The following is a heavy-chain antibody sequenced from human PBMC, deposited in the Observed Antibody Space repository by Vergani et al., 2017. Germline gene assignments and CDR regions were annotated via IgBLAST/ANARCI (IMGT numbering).Heavy chain of an antibody. D-gene: IGHD3-3*01. CDR1: GGSISSHY. J-gene: IGHJ4*02. V-gene: IGHV4-59*11. CDR2: IYYSGST. CDR3: ARSDFGVVIVFDY. Sequence: QVQLQESGPGLVKPSETLSLTCTVSGGSISSHYWSWIRQPPGKGLDWIGYIYYSGSTNYNPSLKSRVTISVDTSKNQFSLKLSSVTAADTAVYYCARSDFGVVIVFDYWGQGTLVTVSS.